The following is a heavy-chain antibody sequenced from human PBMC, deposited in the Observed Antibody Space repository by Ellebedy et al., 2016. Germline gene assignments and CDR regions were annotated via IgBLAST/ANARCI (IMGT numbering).Heavy chain of an antibody. D-gene: IGHD3-10*01. CDR2: IKQDESEK. J-gene: IGHJ6*02. CDR3: AREFGGYGRYYYGMDV. V-gene: IGHV3-7*03. Sequence: GESLKISXEASGFTFDSYWMNWVRQAPGKGLEWVASIKQDESEKYYVDSVKGRFTVSRDNAKNSLYLQMNSLRAEDTAVYYCAREFGGYGRYYYGMDVWGQGTTVTVSS. CDR1: GFTFDSYW.